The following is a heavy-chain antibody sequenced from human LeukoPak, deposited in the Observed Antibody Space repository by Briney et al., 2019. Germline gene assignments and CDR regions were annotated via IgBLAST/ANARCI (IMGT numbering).Heavy chain of an antibody. CDR1: GFTFSSYG. V-gene: IGHV3-30*18. Sequence: PGRSLRLSCAASGFTFSSYGMHWVRQAPGKGLEWVAVISYDGSNKYYADSVKGRFTISRDNSKNTLYLQMNSLRAEDTAVYYCAKDLMRSDFWSGHYTTDYWGQGTLVTVSS. CDR3: AKDLMRSDFWSGHYTTDY. CDR2: ISYDGSNK. D-gene: IGHD3-3*01. J-gene: IGHJ4*02.